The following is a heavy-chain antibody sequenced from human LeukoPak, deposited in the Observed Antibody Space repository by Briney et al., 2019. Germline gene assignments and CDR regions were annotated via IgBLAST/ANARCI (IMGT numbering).Heavy chain of an antibody. V-gene: IGHV3-66*01. CDR3: ARRTPYSSGPFDY. Sequence: GGSLRLSCAASGFTVSSNYMSWVRQAPGKGLEWVSVIYSGGSTYYADSVKGRFTISGDNSKNTLYLQMNNLRAEDTAVYYCARRTPYSSGPFDYWGQGTLVTVSS. CDR2: IYSGGST. D-gene: IGHD6-19*01. CDR1: GFTVSSNY. J-gene: IGHJ4*02.